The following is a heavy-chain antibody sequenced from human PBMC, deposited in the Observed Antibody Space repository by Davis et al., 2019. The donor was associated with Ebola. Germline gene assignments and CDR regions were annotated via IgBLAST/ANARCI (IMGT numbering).Heavy chain of an antibody. D-gene: IGHD6-19*01. CDR3: ARGWDSSGWKD. CDR1: GFTFSSYA. CDR2: IYYSGST. J-gene: IGHJ4*02. Sequence: ESLKISCAASGFTFSSYAMSWVRQPPGKGLEWIGIIYYSGSTYYNPSLRSRVTISVDTSKNQFSLKLSSVTAADTAVYYCARGWDSSGWKDWGQGTLVTVSS. V-gene: IGHV4-38-2*01.